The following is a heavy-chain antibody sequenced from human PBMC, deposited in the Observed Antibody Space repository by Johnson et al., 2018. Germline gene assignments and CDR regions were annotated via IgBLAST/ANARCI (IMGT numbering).Heavy chain of an antibody. J-gene: IGHJ3*02. CDR1: RFTFSSSG. Sequence: QVQLVESGGGVVQPGTSLRLSCAPSRFTFSSSGTHWVRQSPGKGLEWVAALSYDGNDKYYPDSVKGRFIISRDNSKNTLFLQMNSLRPEDTAMYFCAKTSYSDSSGSPHAFDIWGQGTMVTVSS. CDR3: AKTSYSDSSGSPHAFDI. CDR2: LSYDGNDK. D-gene: IGHD3-22*01. V-gene: IGHV3-30*18.